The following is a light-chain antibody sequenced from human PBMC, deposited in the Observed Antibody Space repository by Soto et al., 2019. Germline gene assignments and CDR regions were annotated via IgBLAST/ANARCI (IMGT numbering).Light chain of an antibody. CDR2: WAS. J-gene: IGKJ2*01. Sequence: IVMTQSPDSLAVSLGERATINCKSSQSVLYSSNNKNYLAWYQQKPGQPPKLLIYWASTRESGVPDRFIGSGSGTDFTLTISSLQAADVAVYYCQQFYSTPYTFGQGTKLEI. CDR1: QSVLYSSNNKNY. V-gene: IGKV4-1*01. CDR3: QQFYSTPYT.